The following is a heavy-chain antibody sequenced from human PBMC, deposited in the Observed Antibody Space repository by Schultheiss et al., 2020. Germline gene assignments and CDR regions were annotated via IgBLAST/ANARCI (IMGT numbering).Heavy chain of an antibody. CDR3: ARGAYAGYDSGNFYGMDV. CDR1: GFTFSSYA. V-gene: IGHV3-74*01. Sequence: GGSLRLSCAASGFTFSSYAMSWVRQAPGKGLVWVSRINSDGSSTSYADSVKGRFTISRDNAKNSLFLQMDRLRAEDTAVYYCARGAYAGYDSGNFYGMDVWGQGTTVNVSS. CDR2: INSDGSST. D-gene: IGHD5-12*01. J-gene: IGHJ6*02.